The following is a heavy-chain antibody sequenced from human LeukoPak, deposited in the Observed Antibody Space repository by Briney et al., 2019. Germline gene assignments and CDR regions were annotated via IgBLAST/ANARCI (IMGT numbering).Heavy chain of an antibody. Sequence: SETLSLTCAVSGGSISGLYWSWIRQPPGKGLEWVGFIYSSRTTYYNPSLKSRLTIAIDTSSNQFSLRVRSVTAADSAVYYCARHVMRNHPGGSSYTHAFDVWGHGTRVTVSS. CDR1: GGSISGLY. CDR3: ARHVMRNHPGGSSYTHAFDV. V-gene: IGHV4-59*08. CDR2: IYSSRTT. D-gene: IGHD2-8*02. J-gene: IGHJ3*01.